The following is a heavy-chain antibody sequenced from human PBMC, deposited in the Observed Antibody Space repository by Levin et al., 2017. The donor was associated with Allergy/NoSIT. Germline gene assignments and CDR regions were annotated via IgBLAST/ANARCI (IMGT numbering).Heavy chain of an antibody. CDR2: INSDGSST. D-gene: IGHD6-6*01. J-gene: IGHJ4*02. CDR1: GFTFSSYW. V-gene: IGHV3-74*01. CDR3: ARGIRSLIDSSSSYYFDY. Sequence: AGGSLRLSCAASGFTFSSYWMHWVRQVPGKGLVWVSRINSDGSSTSYADSVKGRFTISRDNAKNTLYLQMNSLRAEDTAVYYCARGIRSLIDSSSSYYFDYWGQGTLVTVSS.